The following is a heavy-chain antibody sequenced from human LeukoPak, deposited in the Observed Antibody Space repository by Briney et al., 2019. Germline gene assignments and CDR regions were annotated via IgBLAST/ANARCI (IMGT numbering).Heavy chain of an antibody. CDR3: ARGKYSSSRAVDY. Sequence: SQTLSLTCTVSGGSISSGGYYWSWIRQPPGKGLEWIGYIYHSGSTYYNPSLKSRVTISVDRSKNQISLKLSSVTAADTAVYYCARGKYSSSRAVDYWGQGTLVTVSS. CDR2: IYHSGST. D-gene: IGHD6-6*01. J-gene: IGHJ4*02. CDR1: GGSISSGGYY. V-gene: IGHV4-30-2*01.